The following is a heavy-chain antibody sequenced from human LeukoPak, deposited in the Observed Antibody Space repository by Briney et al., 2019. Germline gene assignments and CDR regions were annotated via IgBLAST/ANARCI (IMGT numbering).Heavy chain of an antibody. CDR1: GFTFSTYW. V-gene: IGHV3-7*01. Sequence: PGGSLRLSCVASGFTFSTYWMTWVRQAPGKGLEWVANIKHDGSEKYYVDSVKGRFTISRDNAKNTVYLQMSSLRAEDTAVYYCARDSGLSGYDLLDYWGQGTLVTVSS. J-gene: IGHJ4*02. CDR3: ARDSGLSGYDLLDY. CDR2: IKHDGSEK. D-gene: IGHD5-12*01.